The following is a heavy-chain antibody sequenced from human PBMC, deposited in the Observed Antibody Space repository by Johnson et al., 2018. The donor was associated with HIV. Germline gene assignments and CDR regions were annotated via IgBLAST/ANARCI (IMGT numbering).Heavy chain of an antibody. D-gene: IGHD6-13*01. CDR2: IKQDGSEK. J-gene: IGHJ3*02. CDR1: GFTFSSYG. V-gene: IGHV3-7*02. CDR3: ATKRVAAADPDDAFDI. Sequence: VQLVESGGGVVQPGKSMRLSCVASGFTFSSYGMHWVRQAPGKGLEWVANIKQDGSEKYYVDSVKGRFTISRDNAKNSLYLQMNSRRAEDTAVYYCATKRVAAADPDDAFDIWGQGTMVTVSS.